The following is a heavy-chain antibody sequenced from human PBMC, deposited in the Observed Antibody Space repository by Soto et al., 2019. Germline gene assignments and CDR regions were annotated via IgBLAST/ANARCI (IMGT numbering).Heavy chain of an antibody. Sequence: GGSLRLSCAASGFTFSGSAMHWVRQASGKGLEWVGRIRSKANSYATAYAASVKGRFTISRDDSKNTAYLQMNSLKTEDTAVYCCTRHSDIVVVVAAAQDYYYYMDVWGKGTTVTVSS. J-gene: IGHJ6*03. CDR1: GFTFSGSA. V-gene: IGHV3-73*01. CDR3: TRHSDIVVVVAAAQDYYYYMDV. CDR2: IRSKANSYAT. D-gene: IGHD2-15*01.